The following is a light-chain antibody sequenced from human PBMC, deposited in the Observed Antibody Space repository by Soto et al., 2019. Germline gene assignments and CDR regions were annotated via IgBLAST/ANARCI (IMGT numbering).Light chain of an antibody. Sequence: IQMTQSPSSLSAFVGDSVTISCRASQNINKNLNWYQQKSGKAPSLLMYEASTLQSGVPSRFSGSGSGTDFTLAITNLQPEDFATYYCQQYNSYWTFGQGTKVEIK. CDR2: EAS. CDR3: QQYNSYWT. J-gene: IGKJ1*01. CDR1: QNINKN. V-gene: IGKV1-39*01.